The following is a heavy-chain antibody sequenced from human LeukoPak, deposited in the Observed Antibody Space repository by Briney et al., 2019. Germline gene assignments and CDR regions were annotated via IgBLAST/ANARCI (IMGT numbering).Heavy chain of an antibody. V-gene: IGHV4-39*01. CDR3: ARRSSSWYDWQYYFDY. Sequence: SETLSLTCTVSGGSISSSSYYWGWIRQPPGKGLEWIGSIYYSGSTYYNPSLKSRVTISVDTSKNPFSLKLSSVTAADTAVYYCARRSSSWYDWQYYFDYWGQGTLVTVSS. J-gene: IGHJ4*02. D-gene: IGHD6-13*01. CDR2: IYYSGST. CDR1: GGSISSSSYY.